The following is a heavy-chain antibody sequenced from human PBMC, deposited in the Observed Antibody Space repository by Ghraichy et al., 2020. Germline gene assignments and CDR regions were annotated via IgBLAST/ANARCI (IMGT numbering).Heavy chain of an antibody. D-gene: IGHD6-19*01. CDR1: GGSISSSSYY. CDR2: IYYSGST. V-gene: IGHV4-39*01. Sequence: SETLSLTCTVSGGSISSSSYYWGWIRQPPGKGLEWIGSIYYSGSTYYNPSLKSRVTISVDTSKNQFSLKLSSVTAADTAVYYCGNSGYSSGWHGFSWGQGTLVTVSS. CDR3: GNSGYSSGWHGFS. J-gene: IGHJ5*02.